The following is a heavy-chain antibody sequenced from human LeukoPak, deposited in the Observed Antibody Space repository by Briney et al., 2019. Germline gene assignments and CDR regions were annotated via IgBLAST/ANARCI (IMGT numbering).Heavy chain of an antibody. J-gene: IGHJ4*02. CDR2: IYYSGST. CDR1: GGSISSGSYY. D-gene: IGHD4-17*01. CDR3: ARGPATVVDYFDY. V-gene: IGHV4-39*07. Sequence: SETLSLTCTVSGGSISSGSYYWSWIRQPAGKGLEWIESIYYSGSTYYNPSLKSRVTISVDTSKNQFSLKLSSVTAADTAVYYCARGPATVVDYFDYWGQGTLVTVSS.